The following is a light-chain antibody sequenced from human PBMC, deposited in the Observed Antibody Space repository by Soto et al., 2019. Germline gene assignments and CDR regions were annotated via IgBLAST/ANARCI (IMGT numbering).Light chain of an antibody. Sequence: QSALTQPASVSGSPGQSITISCTGTSSDVGGYNYVSWYQQHPGKAPKLMIYEVSNRPSGVSVRFSGSKSGNTASLTISGLQAEDEADYFCCSYAGGSNVFGAGTKLTVL. V-gene: IGLV2-14*01. CDR2: EVS. CDR3: CSYAGGSNV. CDR1: SSDVGGYNY. J-gene: IGLJ1*01.